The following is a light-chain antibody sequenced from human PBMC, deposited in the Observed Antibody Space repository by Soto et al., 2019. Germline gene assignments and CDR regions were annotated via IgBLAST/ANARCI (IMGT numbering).Light chain of an antibody. Sequence: ETLMTQSPASLSVSPGERATLSCRASQSVNNNLAWYQQKLGQAPRVLIYGTSSRTSGIPDRFSGSGSGTDFTLTISRLEPEDFAVYFCQQYGSSPTFGQGTKVDI. CDR2: GTS. J-gene: IGKJ2*01. CDR3: QQYGSSPT. CDR1: QSVNNN. V-gene: IGKV3-20*01.